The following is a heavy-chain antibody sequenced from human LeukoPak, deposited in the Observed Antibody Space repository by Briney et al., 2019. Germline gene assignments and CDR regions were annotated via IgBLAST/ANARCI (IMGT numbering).Heavy chain of an antibody. CDR2: MNPNSGNT. V-gene: IGHV1-8*01. D-gene: IGHD5/OR15-5a*01. CDR3: ARGVGIVSTISKKHFDD. Sequence: ASVKVSCKASGYTFTSYDINRVRQATGQGLEWMGWMNPNSGNTGYAQKFQGRVTMTRNTSINTAHMELSSLRSEDTAIYYCARGVGIVSTISKKHFDDRGQGTLVTVSS. CDR1: GYTFTSYD. J-gene: IGHJ4*02.